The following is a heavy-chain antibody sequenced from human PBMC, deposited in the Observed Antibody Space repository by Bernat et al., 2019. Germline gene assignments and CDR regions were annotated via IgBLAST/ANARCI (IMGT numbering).Heavy chain of an antibody. J-gene: IGHJ3*02. D-gene: IGHD3-16*01. Sequence: VQLVQSGAEVKKPGASVKVSCKASGYTFTGYYMHWVRQAPGQGLEWMGWINPNSGGTNYAQKFQGWVTMTRDTSISTAYMELSRLRSDDTAVYYCARDFSRGGGTRAFDIWGQGTMVTVSS. CDR1: GYTFTGYY. CDR3: ARDFSRGGGTRAFDI. V-gene: IGHV1-2*04. CDR2: INPNSGGT.